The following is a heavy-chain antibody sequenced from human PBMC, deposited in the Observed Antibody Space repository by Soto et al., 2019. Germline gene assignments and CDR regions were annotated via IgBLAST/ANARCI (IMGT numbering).Heavy chain of an antibody. D-gene: IGHD5-12*01. CDR2: IIPIFGTA. V-gene: IGHV1-69*12. CDR1: GGTFSSYT. J-gene: IGHJ2*01. Sequence: QVQLVQSGAEVKKPGSSVTVSCKASGGTFSSYTISWVRQAPGQGLEWMGGIIPIFGTANYAQKFQGRVTLTADESKSTAYMELSSLRSEDTAVYYCARGNHRWLQLWYFDPWGRGTLVTVPS. CDR3: ARGNHRWLQLWYFDP.